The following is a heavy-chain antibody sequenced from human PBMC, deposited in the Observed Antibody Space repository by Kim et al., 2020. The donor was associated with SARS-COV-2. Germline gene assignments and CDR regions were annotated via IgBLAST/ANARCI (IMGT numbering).Heavy chain of an antibody. D-gene: IGHD6-19*01. CDR3: ARRQRYSSGWYV. CDR2: AYYIGNT. Sequence: SETLSLTCTVSGGSLSSSSYYWGWIRQPPGKGLEWIGTAYYIGNTYYNPSLKSRVTISVDTSKNQFSLKLGSVTAADTAVYYCARRQRYSSGWYV. J-gene: IGHJ2*01. V-gene: IGHV4-39*01. CDR1: GGSLSSSSYY.